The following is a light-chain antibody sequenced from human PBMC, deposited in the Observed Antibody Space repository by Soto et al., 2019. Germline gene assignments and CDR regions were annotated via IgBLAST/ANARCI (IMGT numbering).Light chain of an antibody. CDR1: SSNIGNNF. CDR2: DND. V-gene: IGLV1-51*01. CDR3: GTWDSSLSAVV. J-gene: IGLJ2*01. Sequence: QSVLTQPPSVSAAPGQKVTISCSGSSSNIGNNFVSWYQQFPGTAPKLLIYDNDQRPSGIPDRFSGPKSGTSATLGITGLQTGDEADYHCGTWDSSLSAVVFGGGTQLTVL.